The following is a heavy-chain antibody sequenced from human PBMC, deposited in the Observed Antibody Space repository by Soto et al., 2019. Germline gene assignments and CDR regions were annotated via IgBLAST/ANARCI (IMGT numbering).Heavy chain of an antibody. CDR2: ISSSSTYT. Sequence: PGGSLRPPCVATEIAFSGHRRTWFRQGPGKGLEWISSISSSSTYTYYGDSVRGRFTISRDNGKKSLYLQMNSLSVADTAVYYSARGPSTAGPDYWGQGTLVTVSS. CDR3: ARGPSTAGPDY. J-gene: IGHJ4*02. V-gene: IGHV3-21*03. D-gene: IGHD6-13*01. CDR1: EIAFSGHR.